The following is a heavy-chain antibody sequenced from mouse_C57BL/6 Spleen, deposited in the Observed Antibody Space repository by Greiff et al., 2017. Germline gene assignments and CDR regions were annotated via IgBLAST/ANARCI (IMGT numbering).Heavy chain of an antibody. V-gene: IGHV1-50*01. CDR1: GYTFTSYW. D-gene: IGHD2-3*01. CDR2: IDPSDSYT. J-gene: IGHJ4*01. CDR3: AIWLLQNYYAMDY. Sequence: QVQLQQPGAELVKPGASVKLSCKASGYTFTSYWMQWVKQRPGQGLEWIGEIDPSDSYTNYNHKFKGKATLTVDTSSSTAYMQLSSLTSEDSAVYYFAIWLLQNYYAMDYWGQGTSVTVSS.